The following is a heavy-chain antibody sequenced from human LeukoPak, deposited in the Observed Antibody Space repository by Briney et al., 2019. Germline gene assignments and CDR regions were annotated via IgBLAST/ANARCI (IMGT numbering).Heavy chain of an antibody. Sequence: GGSLRLSCAASGFTFSDYYMSWIRQAPGKGLEWVSYISSSGSTIYYADSVKGRFTISRDNAKNLLYLQMNSLRAEDTAVYYCARQSSSDSRDYWGQGTLVTVSS. CDR3: ARQSSSDSRDY. D-gene: IGHD6-6*01. CDR2: ISSSGSTI. V-gene: IGHV3-11*01. J-gene: IGHJ4*02. CDR1: GFTFSDYY.